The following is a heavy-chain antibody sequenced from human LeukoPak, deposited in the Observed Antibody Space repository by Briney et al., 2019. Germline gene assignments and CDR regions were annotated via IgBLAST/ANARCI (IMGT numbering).Heavy chain of an antibody. D-gene: IGHD3-10*01. CDR1: GGSFSGYY. J-gene: IGHJ4*02. Sequence: SETLSLTCAVYGGSFSGYYWRWIRQPPGKGLEWIGEINHSGSTNYNPSLKSRVTISVDTSKNQFSLKLSSVTAADTAVYYCARGRMYYYGSGSYFGTQFDYWGQGTLVTVSS. CDR2: INHSGST. V-gene: IGHV4-34*01. CDR3: ARGRMYYYGSGSYFGTQFDY.